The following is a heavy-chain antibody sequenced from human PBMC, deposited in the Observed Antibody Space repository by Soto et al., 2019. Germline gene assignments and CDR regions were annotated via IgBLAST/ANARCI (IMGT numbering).Heavy chain of an antibody. Sequence: SVKVSCKASGGTFSSYAISWVRQAPGQGLEWMGGIIPIFGTANYAQKFQGRVTITADKSTSTAYMELSSLRSEDTAVYYCASSAAAQAGGYFDLWGRGTLVTVSS. CDR1: GGTFSSYA. D-gene: IGHD6-13*01. CDR2: IIPIFGTA. CDR3: ASSAAAQAGGYFDL. J-gene: IGHJ2*01. V-gene: IGHV1-69*06.